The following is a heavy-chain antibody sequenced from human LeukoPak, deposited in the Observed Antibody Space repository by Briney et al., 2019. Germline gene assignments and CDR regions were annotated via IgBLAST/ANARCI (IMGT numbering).Heavy chain of an antibody. V-gene: IGHV1-69*10. CDR1: GGTFSSYA. CDR3: ARTYCGGDCYQYYFYY. CDR2: IIPILGIA. Sequence: SLKVSCKASGGTFSSYAISWVRQAPGHRLEWMGGIIPILGIANYAQKFQGRVTITADKSAGTAYMELSRLRCDVTAVYYCARTYCGGDCYQYYFYYWGQGTLVTVSS. J-gene: IGHJ4*02. D-gene: IGHD2-21*02.